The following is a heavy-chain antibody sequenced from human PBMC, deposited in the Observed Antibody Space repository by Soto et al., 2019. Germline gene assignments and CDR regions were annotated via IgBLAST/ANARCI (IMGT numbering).Heavy chain of an antibody. CDR2: IYSDGTT. CDR1: GFTVNTNY. CDR3: ARDRSGSSGYYGMDV. D-gene: IGHD3-10*01. V-gene: IGHV3-53*01. Sequence: EVQLVESGGGLIQPGGSLRLSCAASGFTVNTNYMSWVRQVPGKGLEWVSLIYSDGTTYYADPVKGRFIISRDNSKNILYLQMNSLRADDTAVYYCARDRSGSSGYYGMDVWGQGTTVTVSS. J-gene: IGHJ6*02.